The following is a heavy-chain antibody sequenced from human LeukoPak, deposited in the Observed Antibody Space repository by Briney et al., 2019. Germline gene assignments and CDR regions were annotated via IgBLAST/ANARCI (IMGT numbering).Heavy chain of an antibody. CDR2: IWYDGSNK. CDR3: AKGPNGDYEAYYFDY. V-gene: IGHV3-33*06. Sequence: GGSLRLSCAASGFTFSSYGMHWVRQAPGKGLEWVAVIWYDGSNKYYADSVKGRFTISRDNSKNTLYLQMNSLRAEDTAVYYCAKGPNGDYEAYYFDYWGQGTLVTVSS. D-gene: IGHD4-17*01. J-gene: IGHJ4*02. CDR1: GFTFSSYG.